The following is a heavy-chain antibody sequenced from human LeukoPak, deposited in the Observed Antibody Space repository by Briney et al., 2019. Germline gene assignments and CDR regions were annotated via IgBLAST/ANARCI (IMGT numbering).Heavy chain of an antibody. Sequence: GGSLRLSCAASGFTFSSYGMHWVRQAPGKGLEWVAVISYDGSNNYYADSVKGRFTISRDNSKNMLYLQMNSLRAEDTALYYCARGAIVGDSRFDYWGQGTLVTVPS. CDR1: GFTFSSYG. V-gene: IGHV3-30*03. CDR3: ARGAIVGDSRFDY. J-gene: IGHJ4*02. CDR2: ISYDGSNN. D-gene: IGHD1-26*01.